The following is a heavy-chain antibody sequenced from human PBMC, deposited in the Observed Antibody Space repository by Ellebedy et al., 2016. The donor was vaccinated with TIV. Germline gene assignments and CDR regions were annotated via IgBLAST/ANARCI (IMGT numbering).Heavy chain of an antibody. CDR3: AREGNGYSGYGDLDY. V-gene: IGHV1-46*01. CDR2: INHSGGSA. D-gene: IGHD5-12*01. J-gene: IGHJ4*02. CDR1: GYTFTSHY. Sequence: AASVKVSCKASGYTFTSHYMHWVRQAPGQGLEWMGLINHSGGSASYAQKSQGRVIMTRDTSTSTVYMEVSSLRSEDTAVYYCAREGNGYSGYGDLDYWGQGALVTVSS.